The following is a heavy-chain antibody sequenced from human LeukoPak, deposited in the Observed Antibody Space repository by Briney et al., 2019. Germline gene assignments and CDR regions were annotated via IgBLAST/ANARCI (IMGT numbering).Heavy chain of an antibody. J-gene: IGHJ4*02. CDR2: IIPIFGTA. CDR3: AIQRSGDGLLYFDY. Sequence: GASVKVSCKASGGTFSSYAISWVRQAPGQGLEWMGGIIPIFGTANYAQKFQGRVTITTDESTSTAYMELSSLRSEDTAVYYCAIQRSGDGLLYFDYWGQGTLVSVCS. V-gene: IGHV1-69*05. CDR1: GGTFSSYA. D-gene: IGHD1-26*01.